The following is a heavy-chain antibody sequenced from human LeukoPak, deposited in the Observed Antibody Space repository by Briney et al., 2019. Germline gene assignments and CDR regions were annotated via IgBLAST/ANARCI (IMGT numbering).Heavy chain of an antibody. D-gene: IGHD3-9*01. Sequence: ASVKVSCKASGYSFIGYYMHWVRQAPGQGLEWMGWINPNSGGTNYAQKFQGRVTMTRDTSISTAYMELSRLRSDDTAVYYCAREMGEYYDILTGYFPFDYWSQGTLVTVSS. CDR1: GYSFIGYY. CDR2: INPNSGGT. J-gene: IGHJ4*02. V-gene: IGHV1-2*02. CDR3: AREMGEYYDILTGYFPFDY.